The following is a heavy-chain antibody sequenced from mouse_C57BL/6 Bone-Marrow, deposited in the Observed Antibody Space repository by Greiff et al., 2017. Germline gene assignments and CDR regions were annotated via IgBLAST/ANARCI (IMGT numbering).Heavy chain of an antibody. CDR3: AIRDSNYAFAY. V-gene: IGHV1-74*01. D-gene: IGHD2-5*01. Sequence: VQLQQPGAELVKPGASVKVSCKASGYTFTSYWMHWVKQRPGQGLEWIGRIHPSDSDTNYNQKFKGKATLTVDKSSSTAYMQLRSLTSEDSAVYYCAIRDSNYAFAYWGQGTLVTVSA. CDR2: IHPSDSDT. J-gene: IGHJ3*01. CDR1: GYTFTSYW.